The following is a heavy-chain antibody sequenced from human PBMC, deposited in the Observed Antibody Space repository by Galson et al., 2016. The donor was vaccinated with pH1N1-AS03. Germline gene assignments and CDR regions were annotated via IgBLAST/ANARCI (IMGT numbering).Heavy chain of an antibody. CDR2: VHYSGTT. J-gene: IGHJ4*02. V-gene: IGHV4-4*01. Sequence: SLRLSCAASGFTFSDYGMHWVRQAPGKGLEWIGEVHYSGTTSYNPSLNSRVTMSIDKSNNQFSLNLGSVTAADTAVYFCASAGYHTPGYHYWGQGALVTVSS. CDR1: GFTFSDYG. D-gene: IGHD3-16*02. CDR3: ASAGYHTPGYHY.